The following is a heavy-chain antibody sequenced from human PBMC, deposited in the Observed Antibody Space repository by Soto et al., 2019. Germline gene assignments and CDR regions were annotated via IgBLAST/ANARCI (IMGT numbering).Heavy chain of an antibody. Sequence: SETLSLTCAVSGYSISSGYYWGWIRQPPGKGLEWIGSIYHSGSTYYNPSLKSRVTISVDTSKNQFSLKLSSVTAADTAVYYCARAKRITIFGVVTTPGWFDPWGQGTLVTVSS. V-gene: IGHV4-38-2*01. D-gene: IGHD3-3*01. CDR1: GYSISSGYY. CDR2: IYHSGST. J-gene: IGHJ5*02. CDR3: ARAKRITIFGVVTTPGWFDP.